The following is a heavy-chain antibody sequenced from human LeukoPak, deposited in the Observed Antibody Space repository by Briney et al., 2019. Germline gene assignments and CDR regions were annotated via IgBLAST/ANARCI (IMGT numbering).Heavy chain of an antibody. D-gene: IGHD2-8*01. CDR2: IKLDGSEN. CDR3: ARSRYCTNGICSYFDY. Sequence: GGSVRLSCAASVFTLSNYWMSWVRQASWKGLDWVAIIKLDGSENYYVDSVKGRLTISRDNAKNSLYLQMNSLRAEDTAVYYCARSRYCTNGICSYFDYWGQGTLVTVSS. J-gene: IGHJ4*02. V-gene: IGHV3-7*03. CDR1: VFTLSNYW.